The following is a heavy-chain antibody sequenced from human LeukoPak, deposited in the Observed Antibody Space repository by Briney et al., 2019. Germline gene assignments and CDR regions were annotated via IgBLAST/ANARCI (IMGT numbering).Heavy chain of an antibody. D-gene: IGHD3-22*01. CDR2: ISSSGSTI. J-gene: IGHJ4*02. CDR1: GFTFSDYY. V-gene: IGHV3-11*04. CDR3: ARVPNYYDSSGYFDY. Sequence: GGSLRLSCAASGFTFSDYYMSWIRQAPGKGLEWVSYISSSGSTIYYADSVKGRFTISRDNSKNTLYLQMNSLRAEDTAVYYCARVPNYYDSSGYFDYWGQGTLVTVSS.